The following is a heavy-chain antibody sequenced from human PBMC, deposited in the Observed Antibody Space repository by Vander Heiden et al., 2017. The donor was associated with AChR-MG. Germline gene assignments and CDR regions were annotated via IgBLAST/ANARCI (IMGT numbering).Heavy chain of an antibody. Sequence: QVQLVQSGAEVKKPGASVKVSCKASGYTFTSYDINWVRQATGQGLEWMGWMNPNSGNTGYAQKFQGRVTMTRNTSISTAYMELSSLRSEDTAVYYCARGRVVVVVPAAIVYYYYGMDVWGQGTTVTVSS. CDR2: MNPNSGNT. V-gene: IGHV1-8*01. CDR1: GYTFTSYD. CDR3: ARGRVVVVVPAAIVYYYYGMDV. D-gene: IGHD2-2*01. J-gene: IGHJ6*02.